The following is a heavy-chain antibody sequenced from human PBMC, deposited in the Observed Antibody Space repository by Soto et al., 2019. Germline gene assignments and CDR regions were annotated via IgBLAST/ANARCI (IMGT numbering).Heavy chain of an antibody. CDR3: ARGVAGSGFDL. D-gene: IGHD6-19*01. V-gene: IGHV6-1*01. J-gene: IGHJ4*02. CDR2: TYYRSNWRH. CDR1: GVSFSSNTAA. Sequence: SQPLSLTCSISGVSFSSNTAAWNCIRSSPSRGLEWLGRTYYRSNWRHDYAVSVKSRITANPDTSKNHFSLQLNSVTPDDTAVYYCARGVAGSGFDLWGQGTLVTVSS.